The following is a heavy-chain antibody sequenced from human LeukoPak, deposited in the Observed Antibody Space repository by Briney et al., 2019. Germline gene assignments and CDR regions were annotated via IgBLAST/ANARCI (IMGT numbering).Heavy chain of an antibody. D-gene: IGHD3-10*01. V-gene: IGHV3-48*04. CDR3: ARILQGSGSYGAFDY. Sequence: GGSLRLSCAASGFTFSSYGMHWVRQAPGKGLEWVSYISSSSTTVYADSVKGRFTISRDNAKNSLYLQINSLRAEDTAVYYCARILQGSGSYGAFDYWGQGTLVTVSS. CDR1: GFTFSSYG. J-gene: IGHJ4*02. CDR2: ISSSSTTV.